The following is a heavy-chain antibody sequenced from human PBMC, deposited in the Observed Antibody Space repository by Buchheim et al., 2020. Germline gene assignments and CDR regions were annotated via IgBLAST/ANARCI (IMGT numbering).Heavy chain of an antibody. CDR2: IIPMFGTA. Sequence: QVQLVQSGAEVKKPGSSVKVSCKASGGTFGVYALIWVRQAPGQGLEWMGGIIPMFGTANYAQKFQGRVTITADESTSTAYMELSSLRTEDTAVYYCARGYRPSGLDAIKSFDYWGQGTL. J-gene: IGHJ4*02. V-gene: IGHV1-69*01. D-gene: IGHD5-12*01. CDR3: ARGYRPSGLDAIKSFDY. CDR1: GGTFGVYA.